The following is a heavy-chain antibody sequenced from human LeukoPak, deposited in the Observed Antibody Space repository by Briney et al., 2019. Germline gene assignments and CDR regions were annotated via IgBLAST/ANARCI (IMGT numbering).Heavy chain of an antibody. Sequence: GGALRLSCAASGFAFSTAWMTWGRHAPGEGLEWFPLIKTNIDGGTTDYAAPAKGTFIISSDDSKNRLFLDLNSLKTEATAVHYCVNHRPWRGVFWGQGTLVTVSS. CDR1: GFAFSTAW. CDR2: IKTNIDGGTT. CDR3: VNHRPWRGVF. D-gene: IGHD3-10*01. V-gene: IGHV3-15*01. J-gene: IGHJ4*02.